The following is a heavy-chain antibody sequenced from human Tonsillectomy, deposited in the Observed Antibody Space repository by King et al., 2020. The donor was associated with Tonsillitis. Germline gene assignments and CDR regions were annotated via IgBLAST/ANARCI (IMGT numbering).Heavy chain of an antibody. CDR2: IYPGDSDT. CDR1: GYNFTNYW. CDR3: ARHPGYLDSSGYFHNWFDP. Sequence: VQLVESGAEVKKPGESLKISCKGSGYNFTNYWIGWVRQMPGKGLEWMGVIYPGDSDTRYSPSFRGQVTISADESVSTAFLQWSSLKASDTALYYCARHPGYLDSSGYFHNWFDPWGQGTLVTVSS. V-gene: IGHV5-51*01. D-gene: IGHD3-22*01. J-gene: IGHJ5*02.